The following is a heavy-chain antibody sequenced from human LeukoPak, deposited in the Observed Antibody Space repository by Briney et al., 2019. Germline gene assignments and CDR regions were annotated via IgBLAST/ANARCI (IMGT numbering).Heavy chain of an antibody. J-gene: IGHJ4*02. CDR1: GGSISSSSYY. D-gene: IGHD6-19*01. V-gene: IGHV4-39*07. Sequence: PSETLSLTCTVSGGSISSSSYYWGWIRQPPGKGLEWIGSIYYSGSTYYNPSLKSRVTISVDTSKNQFSLKLSSVTAADTAVYYCARGKVVAGTPGQNSWDNWGQGILVTVSS. CDR2: IYYSGST. CDR3: ARGKVVAGTPGQNSWDN.